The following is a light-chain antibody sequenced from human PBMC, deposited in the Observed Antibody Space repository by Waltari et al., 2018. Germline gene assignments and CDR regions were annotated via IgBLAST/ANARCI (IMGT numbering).Light chain of an antibody. CDR3: QHYVRLPAT. CDR2: GAS. J-gene: IGKJ1*01. CDR1: QSVSRS. V-gene: IGKV3-20*01. Sequence: IVLTQSPGTLSLSPGERATLSCRASQSVSRSLAWYQQKPGQAPKLLIYGASTRDTGIPDRFTGSGSGTDVSLTISSLEPEDFAIYFCQHYVRLPATFGQGTKVEIK.